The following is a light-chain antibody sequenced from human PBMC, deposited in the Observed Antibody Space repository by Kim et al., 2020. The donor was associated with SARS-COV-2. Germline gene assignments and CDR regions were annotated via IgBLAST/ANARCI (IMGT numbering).Light chain of an antibody. V-gene: IGKV1-12*01. Sequence: DIQMTQSPSSVSASVGDRVTITCRASQGISTWLAWLQQKPGKAPKLLIYTASTLQSGVPSRFSGSGSGTDFTLTISSLQPEDFATYYCQQANVFPWTFGQGTKVDIK. CDR3: QQANVFPWT. CDR1: QGISTW. J-gene: IGKJ1*01. CDR2: TAS.